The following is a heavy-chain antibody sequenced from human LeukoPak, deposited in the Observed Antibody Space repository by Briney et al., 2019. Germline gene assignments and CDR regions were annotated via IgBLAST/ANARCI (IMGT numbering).Heavy chain of an antibody. V-gene: IGHV3-21*01. D-gene: IGHD2-2*01. Sequence: PGGSLRLSCAASGFTFSSYSMNWVRQAPGKGLEWVSSISSSSSYIYYADSVKGRFTISRDNAKNSLYLQMNSLRAEDTAVYYCARAPAIVVVPAAMPWGQGTLVTVSS. CDR2: ISSSSSYI. CDR1: GFTFSSYS. J-gene: IGHJ5*02. CDR3: ARAPAIVVVPAAMP.